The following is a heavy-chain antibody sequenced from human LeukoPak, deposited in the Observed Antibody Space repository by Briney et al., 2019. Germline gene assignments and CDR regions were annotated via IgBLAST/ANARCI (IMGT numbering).Heavy chain of an antibody. CDR1: GYTFTKYV. CDR3: ARHALDLPMIYSFFVH. J-gene: IGHJ5*02. Sequence: ASVKVSCKACGYTFTKYVMNWVRQPPGQGLEWMGIMHPTGDSTNYAQKFQGRVTLTRDTSTGTFYMELSSLSSEDTAVYYCARHALDLPMIYSFFVHWGQGTLVTVSS. V-gene: IGHV1-46*01. CDR2: MHPTGDST. D-gene: IGHD3/OR15-3a*01.